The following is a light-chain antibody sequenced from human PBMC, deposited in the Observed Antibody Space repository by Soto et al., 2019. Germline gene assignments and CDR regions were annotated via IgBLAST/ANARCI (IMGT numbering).Light chain of an antibody. CDR2: KAS. CDR3: QRYNDYSRV. Sequence: DIQMTQTPSTLSASIGDIVTITCRASQSVDSWLAWYQQQPGKAPKLLIYKASSLQTGVPSTFSGSGSGTEFTLTISGLQPDDFATYYCQRYNDYSRVFGKGNKVEIK. CDR1: QSVDSW. V-gene: IGKV1-5*03. J-gene: IGKJ1*01.